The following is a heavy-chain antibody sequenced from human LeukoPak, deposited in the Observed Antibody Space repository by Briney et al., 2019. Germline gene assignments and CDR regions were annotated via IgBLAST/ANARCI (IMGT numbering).Heavy chain of an antibody. J-gene: IGHJ6*03. CDR1: GFNFNNYH. CDR3: AKVGVRGVLYYYYMDV. V-gene: IGHV3-21*01. CDR2: ISSDGSNI. Sequence: GGSLRLSCAASGFNFNNYHMTWVRQAPGKGLEWVSAISSDGSNIYYANSLKGRFTISRDNAKNTLYLQMNSLRAEDTAVYYCAKVGVRGVLYYYYMDVWGKGTTVTVSS. D-gene: IGHD3-10*01.